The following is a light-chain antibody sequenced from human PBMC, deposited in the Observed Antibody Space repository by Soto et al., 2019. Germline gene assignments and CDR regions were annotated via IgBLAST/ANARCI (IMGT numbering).Light chain of an antibody. CDR2: DAS. CDR1: QSVSSY. Sequence: EIVLTQSPATLSLSPGERATLSCRASQSVSSYLAWYQQKPGPAPRLLIYDASNRATGIPATFSRSGSGTDFTTTISSLEPDDVPLYSCQPRSNWLSYTSGQGTKLELK. J-gene: IGKJ2*01. V-gene: IGKV3-11*01. CDR3: QPRSNWLSYT.